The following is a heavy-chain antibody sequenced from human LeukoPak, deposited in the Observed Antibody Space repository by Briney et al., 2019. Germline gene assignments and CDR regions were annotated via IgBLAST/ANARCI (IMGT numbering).Heavy chain of an antibody. V-gene: IGHV4-4*07. J-gene: IGHJ4*02. CDR3: ARGKEMTRTSGYYSFDF. D-gene: IGHD3-9*01. Sequence: SGTLSLTCTASLGSLNDYFWTWVRQAAGKGLEWIGRVSDTGRAYYNPSLESRVTISLDTSKNQFSLKVTSVTAADTAVYYCARGKEMTRTSGYYSFDFWGQGTLVSVSS. CDR2: VSDTGRA. CDR1: LGSLNDYF.